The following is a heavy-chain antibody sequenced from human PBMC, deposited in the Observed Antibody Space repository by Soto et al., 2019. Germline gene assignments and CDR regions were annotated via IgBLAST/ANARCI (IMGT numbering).Heavy chain of an antibody. CDR1: GFTFSSYS. V-gene: IGHV3-21*01. CDR2: ISSGSSYI. Sequence: EVQLVESGGGLVKPGGSLRLSCAASGFTFSSYSMNWVRQAPGKGLEWGSSISSGSSYIYYADSVKGRFTISRDNAKNSLYLQMNSLRAEDTAVYYCAREGVQHGSGPYYYYGMDVWGQGTTVTVSS. CDR3: AREGVQHGSGPYYYYGMDV. J-gene: IGHJ6*02. D-gene: IGHD3-10*01.